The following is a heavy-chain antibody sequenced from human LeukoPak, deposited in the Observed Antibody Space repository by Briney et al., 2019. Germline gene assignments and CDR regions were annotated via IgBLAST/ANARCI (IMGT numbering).Heavy chain of an antibody. CDR1: GYSFTSQD. CDR2: INPGNGDT. Sequence: ASVKVSCKTSGYSFTSQDLHWVRQAPGQSLEWMGCINPGNGDTKYSQEFQGRVTITRDTSATTAYMELSSLRSDDMAVYYCTLYNYWGQGTLVTVSS. J-gene: IGHJ4*02. CDR3: TLYNY. D-gene: IGHD2-2*02. V-gene: IGHV1-3*03.